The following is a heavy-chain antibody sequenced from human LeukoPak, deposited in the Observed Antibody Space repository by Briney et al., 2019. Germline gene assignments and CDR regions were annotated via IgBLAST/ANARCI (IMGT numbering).Heavy chain of an antibody. J-gene: IGHJ6*03. CDR3: AKESGWYYYYMDV. Sequence: GGSLRLSCAAFGFTFKIYTMNWVRQAPGKGLEWISSISFSGDNRGDNTYYADSVRGRFSISRDNSQNTVFLQMSSLRAEDTAVYYCAKESGWYYYYMDVWGKGTTVTVSS. CDR1: GFTFKIYT. V-gene: IGHV3-23*01. D-gene: IGHD3-10*01. CDR2: ISFSGDNRGDNT.